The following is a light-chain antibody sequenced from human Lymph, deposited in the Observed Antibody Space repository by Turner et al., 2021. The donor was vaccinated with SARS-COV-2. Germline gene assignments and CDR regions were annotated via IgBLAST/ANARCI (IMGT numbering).Light chain of an antibody. J-gene: IGKJ5*01. Sequence: DIQMTQSPSSLSASVGDRVTITCRASQGISSYLNWYQQKPGKAPTILIYAASRSQSGVPSRFSGSGSGTDFTLTISSLQPEDFATYYCQQSYSTPITFGQGTRLEIK. V-gene: IGKV1-39*01. CDR3: QQSYSTPIT. CDR1: QGISSY. CDR2: AAS.